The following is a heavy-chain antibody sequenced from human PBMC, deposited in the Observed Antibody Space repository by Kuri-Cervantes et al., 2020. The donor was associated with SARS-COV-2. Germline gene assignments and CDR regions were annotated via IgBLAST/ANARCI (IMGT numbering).Heavy chain of an antibody. CDR2: IWYDGSNK. D-gene: IGHD1-26*01. Sequence: GGSLRLSCAASELTFSSYGMHWVRQAPGKGLEWVAVIWYDGSNKSYADSVRGRFTISRDKSKNTLYLQMNSLRAGDTAVYYCARAPSILGATLGYFQQWGQGTLVVVSS. CDR3: ARAPSILGATLGYFQQ. CDR1: ELTFSSYG. J-gene: IGHJ1*01. V-gene: IGHV3-33*01.